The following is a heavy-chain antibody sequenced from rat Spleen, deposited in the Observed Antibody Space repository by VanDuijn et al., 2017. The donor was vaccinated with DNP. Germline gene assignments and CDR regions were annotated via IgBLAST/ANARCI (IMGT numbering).Heavy chain of an antibody. D-gene: IGHD1-4*01. V-gene: IGHV5-7*01. Sequence: EVQLVESGGGLVQPGRSLKLSCAASGFTFSNYYMAWVRQAPTQGLEWVATISYDGSSTYYRDSVKGRFTISRDNAKSTLYLQMDSLRSEDTATYYCVGRPPPTRGPFDYWGQGVTVTVSS. CDR1: GFTFSNYY. CDR2: ISYDGSST. CDR3: VGRPPPTRGPFDY. J-gene: IGHJ2*01.